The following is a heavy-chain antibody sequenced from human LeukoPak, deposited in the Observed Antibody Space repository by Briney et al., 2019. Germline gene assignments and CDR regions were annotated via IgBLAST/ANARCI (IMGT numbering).Heavy chain of an antibody. J-gene: IGHJ4*02. Sequence: QPGRSLRLSCAASGFTFSSYGMHWVRQAPGKGLERVAVISYDGSNKYYADSVKGRFTISRDNSKNTLYLQMNSLRAEDTAVYYCAKDSSGYRNYFDYWGQGTLVTVSS. CDR3: AKDSSGYRNYFDY. D-gene: IGHD3-22*01. CDR1: GFTFSSYG. CDR2: ISYDGSNK. V-gene: IGHV3-30*18.